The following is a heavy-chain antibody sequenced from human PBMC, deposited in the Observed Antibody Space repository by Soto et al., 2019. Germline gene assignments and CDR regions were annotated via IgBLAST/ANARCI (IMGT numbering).Heavy chain of an antibody. D-gene: IGHD3-3*01. V-gene: IGHV1-18*01. CDR1: GYTFTSYG. CDR2: ISAYNGNT. CDR3: AAARSLEWSQDPGAFDI. Sequence: ASVKVSCKASGYTFTSYGISWVRQAPGQGLEWMGWISAYNGNTNYAQKLQGRVTMTTDTSTSTAYMEMRSLRSEDTAVYYCAAARSLEWSQDPGAFDIWGQGTMVTVSS. J-gene: IGHJ3*02.